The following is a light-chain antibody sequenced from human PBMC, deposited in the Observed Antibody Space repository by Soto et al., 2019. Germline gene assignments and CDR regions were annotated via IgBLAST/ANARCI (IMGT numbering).Light chain of an antibody. Sequence: VMTQSPATLSMSPGERATLSCRASQSVNIHLAWYQQKPGQAPRILIYGASARATGIPAKFSGSGSGTEFTLTISGLQPDDFATYYCQQYNSYSTFGGGTKVDIK. V-gene: IGKV3D-15*01. J-gene: IGKJ4*01. CDR1: QSVNIH. CDR2: GAS. CDR3: QQYNSYST.